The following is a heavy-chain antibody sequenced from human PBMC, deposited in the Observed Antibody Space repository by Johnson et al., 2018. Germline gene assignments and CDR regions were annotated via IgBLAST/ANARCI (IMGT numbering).Heavy chain of an antibody. D-gene: IGHD1-26*01. Sequence: QVQLVESGGGVVQPGRSLRLSCAASGFTFSSYGMHWVRQAPGKGLEWVAVISYDGSNKYYADSVKGRFTISRDNSKNTLYLQMNSLRAEDTAMYYCGRRTLGGSTLHGDAFDIWGQGTMITVSS. CDR2: ISYDGSNK. V-gene: IGHV3-30*03. J-gene: IGHJ3*02. CDR1: GFTFSSYG. CDR3: GRRTLGGSTLHGDAFDI.